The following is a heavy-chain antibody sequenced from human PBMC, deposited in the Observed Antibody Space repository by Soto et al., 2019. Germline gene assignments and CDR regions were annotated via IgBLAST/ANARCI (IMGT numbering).Heavy chain of an antibody. J-gene: IGHJ4*02. CDR2: ISSSSSPI. Sequence: PGGSLRLSCAASGFTFSSYAMSWVRQAPGKGLEWVSHISSSSSPIYYADSVKGRFTISRDNAKNSLYLQMNSLRAEDTAVYYCAKTSTYCSSNSCYSDWGQGTLVTVSS. V-gene: IGHV3-48*01. D-gene: IGHD2-2*01. CDR3: AKTSTYCSSNSCYSD. CDR1: GFTFSSYA.